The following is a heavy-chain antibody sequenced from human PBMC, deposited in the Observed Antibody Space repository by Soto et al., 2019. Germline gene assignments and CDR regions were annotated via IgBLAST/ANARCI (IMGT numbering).Heavy chain of an antibody. CDR3: ARDTYSSSWIGGMDV. V-gene: IGHV4-4*02. Sequence: SETLSLTCAVSGGSISSSNWWSWVRQPPGNGLEWIGEIYHSGSTNYNPSLKSRVTISVDKSKNQFSLKLSSVTAADTAVYYCARDTYSSSWIGGMDVWGQGTTVT. J-gene: IGHJ6*02. CDR2: IYHSGST. D-gene: IGHD6-6*01. CDR1: GGSISSSNW.